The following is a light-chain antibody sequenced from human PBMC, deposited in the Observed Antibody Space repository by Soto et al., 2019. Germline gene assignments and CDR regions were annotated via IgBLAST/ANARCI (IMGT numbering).Light chain of an antibody. J-gene: IGKJ1*01. CDR3: QQYNNWPPWT. Sequence: EIVMTQSPATLSVSPGERAPLSCRASQSVSRNLAWYHQKPGKPPRLLIYGASTRATGIPARFSGSGSGTEFTLTISSLQSEDFAVYCCQQYNNWPPWTFGQGTKVEIK. V-gene: IGKV3-15*01. CDR1: QSVSRN. CDR2: GAS.